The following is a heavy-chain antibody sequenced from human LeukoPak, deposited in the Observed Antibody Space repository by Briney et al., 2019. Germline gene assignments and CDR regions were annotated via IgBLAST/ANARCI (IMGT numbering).Heavy chain of an antibody. D-gene: IGHD2-2*01. CDR2: ISSSSNYI. Sequence: GGSLRLSCAASGFTFSKNRMHWVRQTPGKGLEWVASISSSSNYIFYGDSVRGRFTISRDNANNSLSLHMNSLSAEDTGLYFCARDPVVVVPAATPGSSSYYYYKGLDVWGQGTTVTVSS. J-gene: IGHJ6*02. CDR3: ARDPVVVVPAATPGSSSYYYYKGLDV. CDR1: GFTFSKNR. V-gene: IGHV3-21*06.